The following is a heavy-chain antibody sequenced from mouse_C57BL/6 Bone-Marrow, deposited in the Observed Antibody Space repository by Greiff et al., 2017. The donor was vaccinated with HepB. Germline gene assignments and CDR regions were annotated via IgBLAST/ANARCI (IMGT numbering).Heavy chain of an antibody. CDR2: INPSNGGT. J-gene: IGHJ4*01. D-gene: IGHD1-1*01. CDR1: GYTFTSYW. V-gene: IGHV1-53*01. Sequence: QVQLQQSGTELVKPGASVKLSCKASGYTFTSYWMHWVKQRPGQGLEWIGNINPSNGGTNYNEKFKSKATLTVDKSSSTAYMQLSSLTSEDSAVYYCARPYYYGSSYYYAMDYWGQGTSVTVSS. CDR3: ARPYYYGSSYYYAMDY.